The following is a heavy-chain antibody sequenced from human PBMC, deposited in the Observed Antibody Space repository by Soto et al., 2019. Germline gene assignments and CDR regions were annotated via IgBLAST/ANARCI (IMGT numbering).Heavy chain of an antibody. CDR1: GGSISTYY. D-gene: IGHD2-8*01. Sequence: QVRLRESGPGLVKPSETLSLTCTVSGGSISTYYWSWIRQPPGKGLEWIGYIYYGGSADYNPSLKSLVTISVDTSKKQFSLKLSSVTAADTAVYYCARGGHCANGVCSALDYWGQGTLVTVSS. J-gene: IGHJ4*02. V-gene: IGHV4-59*08. CDR2: IYYGGSA. CDR3: ARGGHCANGVCSALDY.